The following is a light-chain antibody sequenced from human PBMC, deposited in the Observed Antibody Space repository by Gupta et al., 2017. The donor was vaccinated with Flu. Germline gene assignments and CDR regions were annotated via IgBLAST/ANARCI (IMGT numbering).Light chain of an antibody. CDR3: QQYNSYSFT. CDR2: KAS. CDR1: QSISSW. J-gene: IGKJ3*01. V-gene: IGKV1-5*03. Sequence: GDRATITCRASQSISSWLAWYQQKPGKAPKLLIYKASSLASGIPSRFSGSGSGTEFTLTISSLQPDDFATYYCQQYNSYSFTFGPGTKVDIK.